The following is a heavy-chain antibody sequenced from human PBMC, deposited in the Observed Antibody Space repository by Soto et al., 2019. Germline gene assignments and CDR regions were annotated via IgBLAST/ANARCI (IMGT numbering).Heavy chain of an antibody. D-gene: IGHD2-2*01. J-gene: IGHJ6*02. Sequence: PGGSLRLSCAASGFTFSSYGMHWVRHAPGKGLEWVAVISYDGSNKYYADSVKGRFTISRDNSKNTLYLQMNSLRAEDTAVYYCAKIPAASKVSYYGMDVWGQGTTVTVSS. CDR2: ISYDGSNK. CDR3: AKIPAASKVSYYGMDV. V-gene: IGHV3-30*18. CDR1: GFTFSSYG.